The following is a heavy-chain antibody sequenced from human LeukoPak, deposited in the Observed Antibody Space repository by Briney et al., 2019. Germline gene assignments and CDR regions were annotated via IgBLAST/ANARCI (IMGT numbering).Heavy chain of an antibody. CDR1: GYTFTSYG. V-gene: IGHV1-2*02. CDR3: ARDSGSGSYLHFDY. Sequence: ASVKVSCKASGYTFTSYGISWVRQAPGQGLEWMGWINPNSGGTNYAQKFQGRVTMTRDTSISTAYMELSRLRSDDTAVYYCARDSGSGSYLHFDYWGQGTLVTVSS. D-gene: IGHD1-26*01. CDR2: INPNSGGT. J-gene: IGHJ4*02.